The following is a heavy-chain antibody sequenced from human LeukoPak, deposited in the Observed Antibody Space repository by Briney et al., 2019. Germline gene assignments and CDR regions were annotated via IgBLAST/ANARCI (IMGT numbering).Heavy chain of an antibody. CDR3: ARDLNWGRDY. Sequence: GGSLRLSCVASGFTFSTYAMSWVRQAPGKGLEWASTLSDSGVNTHYADSVKDRFTISRDNSKNTLYLQMDSLRVEDTAVYYCARDLNWGRDYWGQGTLVTVSS. J-gene: IGHJ4*02. D-gene: IGHD7-27*01. V-gene: IGHV3-23*01. CDR2: LSDSGVNT. CDR1: GFTFSTYA.